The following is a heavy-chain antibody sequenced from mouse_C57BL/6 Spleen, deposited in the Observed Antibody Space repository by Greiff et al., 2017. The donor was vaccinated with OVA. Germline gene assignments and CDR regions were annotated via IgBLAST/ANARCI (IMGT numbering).Heavy chain of an antibody. D-gene: IGHD1-1*01. Sequence: VQLQQSGPELVKPGASVKISCKASGYSFTGYYMNWVKQSPEKSLEWIGEINPSTGGTTYNQKFKAKATLTVDKSSITAYMQLKSLTSEDSAVYYCARDYGSSNAMDYGGQRTSVTVSS. CDR3: ARDYGSSNAMDY. J-gene: IGHJ4*01. V-gene: IGHV1-42*01. CDR1: GYSFTGYY. CDR2: INPSTGGT.